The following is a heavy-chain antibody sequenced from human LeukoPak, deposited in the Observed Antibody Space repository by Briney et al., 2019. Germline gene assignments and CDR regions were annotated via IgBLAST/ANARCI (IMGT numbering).Heavy chain of an antibody. Sequence: PGGSLRLSCAASGFTFTSYWMQWVRQAPGKGLVWVSRINSDGSSTGYADSVKGRFTISRDNAKNTLYLQMNSLRADDTAVYYCAGDSHYDSGVGFDYWGQGTLVTVSS. CDR2: INSDGSST. CDR3: AGDSHYDSGVGFDY. V-gene: IGHV3-74*01. J-gene: IGHJ4*02. D-gene: IGHD3-22*01. CDR1: GFTFTSYW.